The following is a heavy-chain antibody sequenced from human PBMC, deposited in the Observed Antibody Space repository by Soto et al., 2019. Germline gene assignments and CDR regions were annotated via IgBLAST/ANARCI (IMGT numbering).Heavy chain of an antibody. J-gene: IGHJ4*02. D-gene: IGHD3-3*01. CDR1: GFTFISYA. CDR3: EKDYDLREVLTVLDY. V-gene: IGHV3-23*01. Sequence: EVHLLESGGALVQPGGSLRLSCAASGFTFISYAMSWVRQAPGKGLEWVSAISGGGDNTYYADSVKGRFTISRDNSKNTLFLQINGLSAEDTAVYDGEKDYDLREVLTVLDYWGQGTLVTVSS. CDR2: ISGGGDNT.